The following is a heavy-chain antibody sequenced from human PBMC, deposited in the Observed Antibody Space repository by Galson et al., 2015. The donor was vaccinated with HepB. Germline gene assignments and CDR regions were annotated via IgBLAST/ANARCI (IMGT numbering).Heavy chain of an antibody. J-gene: IGHJ4*02. CDR2: ISSSSSYI. V-gene: IGHV3-21*01. CDR3: AREVVEQQLVKGDFDY. Sequence: SLRLSCAASGFTFSSYSMNWVRQAPGKGLEWVSSISSSSSYIYYADSVKGRFTISRDNAKNSLYLQMNSLRAEDTAVYYCAREVVEQQLVKGDFDYWGQGTLVTVSS. D-gene: IGHD6-13*01. CDR1: GFTFSSYS.